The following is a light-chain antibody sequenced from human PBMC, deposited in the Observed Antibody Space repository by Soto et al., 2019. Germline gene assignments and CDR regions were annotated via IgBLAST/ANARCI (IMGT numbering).Light chain of an antibody. CDR2: GAS. CDR3: QQYGASPPEYT. Sequence: EVVLTQSPGTLSLSPGERATLSCRASESVSNSFLAWYHQKPGQAPSLLIYGASTRATGIPDRFSGSGSGTDFTLTISTLETEDYAVYYCQQYGASPPEYTFGQGTKLEI. V-gene: IGKV3-20*01. CDR1: ESVSNSF. J-gene: IGKJ2*01.